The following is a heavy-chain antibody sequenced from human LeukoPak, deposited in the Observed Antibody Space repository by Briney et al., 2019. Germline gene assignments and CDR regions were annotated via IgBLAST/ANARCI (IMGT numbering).Heavy chain of an antibody. V-gene: IGHV3-48*01. CDR2: ISTSTTAI. Sequence: GGSLRLSCAASGFTFSSYSMNWVRQAPGKGLEWISYISTSTTAIYYANSVKGRFTISRDNAKKSLYLQMNSLRVEDTGVYYCASWGEGTLDNWGQGTLVTVSS. CDR3: ASWGEGTLDN. CDR1: GFTFSSYS. J-gene: IGHJ4*02. D-gene: IGHD1-14*01.